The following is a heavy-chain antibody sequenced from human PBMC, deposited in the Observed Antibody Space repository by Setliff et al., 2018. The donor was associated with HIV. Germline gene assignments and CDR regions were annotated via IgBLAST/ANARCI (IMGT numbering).Heavy chain of an antibody. J-gene: IGHJ3*02. V-gene: IGHV1-69*10. D-gene: IGHD1-1*01. CDR3: ARENEGGAFDI. Sequence: SVKVSCKASGGTFSNHGISWVRQAPGQGLEWMGGIIPILGTTQFAQKFQGRLTITADTSTSTAYMDLRSLRSDDTAVYFCARENEGGAFDIWGQGTMVTVSS. CDR1: GGTFSNHG. CDR2: IIPILGTT.